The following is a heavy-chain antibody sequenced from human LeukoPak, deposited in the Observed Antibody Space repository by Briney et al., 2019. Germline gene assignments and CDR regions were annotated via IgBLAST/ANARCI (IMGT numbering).Heavy chain of an antibody. CDR2: ISTYNGDT. Sequence: ASVTVSCETSGYTFTTYRISWVRQAPGQGLEWMGWISTYNGDTNYAQNLQGRVTMTADTSTSTTYMELRSLRSDDTAVYYCALIPYCTTATCYYFDYWGQGTLVTVS. J-gene: IGHJ4*02. D-gene: IGHD2-2*01. V-gene: IGHV1-18*01. CDR3: ALIPYCTTATCYYFDY. CDR1: GYTFTTYR.